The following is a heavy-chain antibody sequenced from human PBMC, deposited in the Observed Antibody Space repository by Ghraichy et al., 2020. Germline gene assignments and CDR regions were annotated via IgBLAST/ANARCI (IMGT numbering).Heavy chain of an antibody. CDR1: GFSLSTSGVG. CDR3: AHRGGSSSWLTEYYFDY. V-gene: IGHV2-5*02. Sequence: SGPTLVKPTQTLTLTCTFSGFSLSTSGVGVGWIRQPQGKSLEWLALIYWDDDKRYSPSLKSRLTITKDTSKNQVVLTMTNMDPVDTATYYCAHRGGSSSWLTEYYFDYWGQGTLVTVSS. CDR2: IYWDDDK. J-gene: IGHJ4*02. D-gene: IGHD6-13*01.